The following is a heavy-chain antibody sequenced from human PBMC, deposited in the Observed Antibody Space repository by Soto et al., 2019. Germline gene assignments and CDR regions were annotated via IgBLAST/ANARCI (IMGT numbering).Heavy chain of an antibody. V-gene: IGHV4-61*01. CDR2: IYYSGST. J-gene: IGHJ4*02. CDR3: AREPIVVVTATNYFDY. CDR1: GGSVSSGSYY. D-gene: IGHD2-21*02. Sequence: PSETLSLTCTVSGGSVSSGSYYWSWIRQPPGKGLEWIGYIYYSGSTNYNPSLKSRVTISVDTSKNQFSLKLSSVTAADTAVYYCAREPIVVVTATNYFDYWGQGTLVTVPS.